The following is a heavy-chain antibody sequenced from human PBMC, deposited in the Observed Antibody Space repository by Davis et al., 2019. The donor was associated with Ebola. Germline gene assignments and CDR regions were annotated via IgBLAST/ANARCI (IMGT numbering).Heavy chain of an antibody. CDR3: ARGGQVDY. V-gene: IGHV3-48*03. Sequence: HPGGSLRLPCAASGFTFSTYEMNWVRQAPGKGLEWVSYISSSGSIIYYADSVKGRFTISRDNAKNSLYLQMNSLRAEDTAVYYCARGGQVDYWGQGTLVTVSS. J-gene: IGHJ4*02. CDR1: GFTFSTYE. CDR2: ISSSGSII.